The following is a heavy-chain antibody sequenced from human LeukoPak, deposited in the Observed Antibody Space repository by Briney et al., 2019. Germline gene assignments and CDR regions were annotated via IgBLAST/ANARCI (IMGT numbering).Heavy chain of an antibody. D-gene: IGHD3-22*01. CDR2: ISYDGSNK. J-gene: IGHJ4*02. CDR1: GFTFSSYG. CDR3: AKLDTSGYAHDY. V-gene: IGHV3-30*18. Sequence: PGGSLRLSCAASGFTFSSYGMHWVRQAPGKGLEWVAVISYDGSNKYYADSVKGRFTISRDNSKNTLYLQMNSLRAEDTAVYYCAKLDTSGYAHDYWGQGTLVTVSS.